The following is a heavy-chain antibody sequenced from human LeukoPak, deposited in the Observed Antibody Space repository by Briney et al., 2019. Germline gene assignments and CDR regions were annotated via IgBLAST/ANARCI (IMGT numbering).Heavy chain of an antibody. D-gene: IGHD3-22*01. Sequence: SVKVSCKASGYTFTGYYMHWVRQAPGQGLEWMGRIIPILGIANYAQKFQGRVTITADKSTSTAYMELSSLRSEDTAVYYCARSQGDSSGAVDYWGQGTLVTVSS. CDR2: IIPILGIA. V-gene: IGHV1-69*02. CDR3: ARSQGDSSGAVDY. CDR1: GYTFTGYY. J-gene: IGHJ4*02.